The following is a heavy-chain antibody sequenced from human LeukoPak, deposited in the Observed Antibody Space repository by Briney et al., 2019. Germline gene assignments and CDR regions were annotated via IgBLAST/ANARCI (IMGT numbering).Heavy chain of an antibody. CDR3: ASGGDGDYGIYYYYYMDV. V-gene: IGHV4-59*01. Sequence: SETLSLTCTVSGGSISSYYWSWIRQPPGKGLEWIGYIYYSGSTNYNPSLKSRVTISVDTSKNQFSLKLSSVTAADTAVYYCASGGDGDYGIYYYYYMDVWGKGTTVTVSS. CDR2: IYYSGST. J-gene: IGHJ6*03. D-gene: IGHD4-17*01. CDR1: GGSISSYY.